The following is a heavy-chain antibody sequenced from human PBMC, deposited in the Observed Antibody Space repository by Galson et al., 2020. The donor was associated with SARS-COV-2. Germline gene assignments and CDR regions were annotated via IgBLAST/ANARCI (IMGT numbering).Heavy chain of an antibody. CDR1: GGSISSSSYY. Sequence: SETLSLTCTVSGGSISSSSYYWGWIRQPPGKGLEWIGSIYYSGSTYYNPSLKSRVTISVDTSKNQFSLKLSSVTAADTAVYYCARGVNERPRTYTVTTGFDYWGQGTLVTVSS. D-gene: IGHD4-17*01. CDR2: IYYSGST. V-gene: IGHV4-39*01. CDR3: ARGVNERPRTYTVTTGFDY. J-gene: IGHJ4*02.